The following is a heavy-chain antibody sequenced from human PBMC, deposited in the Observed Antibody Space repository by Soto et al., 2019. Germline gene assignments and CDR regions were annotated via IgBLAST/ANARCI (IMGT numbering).Heavy chain of an antibody. CDR2: ISGSGGST. J-gene: IGHJ6*02. CDR3: AKLGGLWFEYYYYGMDV. D-gene: IGHD3-10*01. CDR1: GFTFSSYA. V-gene: IGHV3-23*01. Sequence: GGSLRLSCAASGFTFSSYAMSWVRQAPGKGLEWVSAISGSGGSTYYADSVKGRFTISRDNSKNTLYLQMNSLRAEDTAVYYCAKLGGLWFEYYYYGMDVWGQGTTVTVSS.